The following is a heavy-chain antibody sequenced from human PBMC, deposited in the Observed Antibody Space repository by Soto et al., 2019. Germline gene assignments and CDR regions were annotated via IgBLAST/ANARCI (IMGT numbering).Heavy chain of an antibody. Sequence: EVQLVESGGGLVQPGGSLRLSCAASGFTFSSYSMNWVRQAPGKGLEWVSYISSSSSTIYYADSVKGRFTISRDNAKNSLYLQMNSLRAEDTAVYYCAREYSSWGYNWSDPWGQGTLVTVSS. J-gene: IGHJ5*02. CDR2: ISSSSSTI. CDR3: AREYSSWGYNWSDP. V-gene: IGHV3-48*01. D-gene: IGHD6-13*01. CDR1: GFTFSSYS.